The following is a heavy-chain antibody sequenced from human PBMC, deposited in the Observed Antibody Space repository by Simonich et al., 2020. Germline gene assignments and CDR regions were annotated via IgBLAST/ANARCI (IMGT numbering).Heavy chain of an antibody. J-gene: IGHJ4*02. CDR2: IYYSGGT. V-gene: IGHV4-39*01. CDR1: GCSISISSYY. Sequence: QLQLQESGPGLVKPSEPLSLTCTVSGCSISISSYYWGWIRQPPGKGLEWFGSIYYSGGTYYNPYLKSRVTISVDTSKNQFSLKLSSVTAADTAVYYCARWAYSSSYFDYWGQGTLVTVSS. D-gene: IGHD6-6*01. CDR3: ARWAYSSSYFDY.